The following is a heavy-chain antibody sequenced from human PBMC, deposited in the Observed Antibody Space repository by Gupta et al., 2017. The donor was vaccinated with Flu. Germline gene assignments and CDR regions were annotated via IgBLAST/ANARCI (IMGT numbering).Heavy chain of an antibody. V-gene: IGHV3-73*02. CDR1: GFTFSDSA. CDR3: TGSPVYAMDV. Sequence: EVQLVESRGGLVQPGGSLQLSCAASGFTFSDSAMHWVRQASGKGLEWCGLIRSKANNYATSYAESVKGRFTISRDDSKNTAHLQMNSLKTEDTAVYYCTGSPVYAMDVWGRGTTVTVSS. J-gene: IGHJ6*02. D-gene: IGHD2-8*01. CDR2: IRSKANNYAT.